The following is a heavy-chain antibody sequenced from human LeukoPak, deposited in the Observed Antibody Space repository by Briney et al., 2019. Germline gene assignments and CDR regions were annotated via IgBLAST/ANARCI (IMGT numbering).Heavy chain of an antibody. J-gene: IGHJ5*02. D-gene: IGHD2-2*01. Sequence: SSVQVSCKASAYTFTGYYMHCVRQARGQGGEGMGWIKPNSGGRNYAQKFQGRITMTRDTSISTAYMELSRLRSADTAVYYCARTYCSSTSCYWTFDPWGQGTLVTVSS. CDR1: AYTFTGYY. V-gene: IGHV1-2*02. CDR3: ARTYCSSTSCYWTFDP. CDR2: IKPNSGGR.